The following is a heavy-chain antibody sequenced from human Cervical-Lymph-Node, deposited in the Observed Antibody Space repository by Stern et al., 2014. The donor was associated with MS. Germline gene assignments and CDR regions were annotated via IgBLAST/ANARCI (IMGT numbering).Heavy chain of an antibody. CDR1: GYKFTSYY. V-gene: IGHV1-2*06. CDR3: ARSITVTPLEY. D-gene: IGHD4-17*01. Sequence: QVQLVQSGAEVKKPGASVQVSCRASGYKFTSYYIHWVRQAPGKGLVWMGRLNPSSGATDLAQSFQDRVTMTRDTSISTAYMELTRLTSDDTAVYYCARSITVTPLEYWGQGSLVAVSS. J-gene: IGHJ4*02. CDR2: LNPSSGAT.